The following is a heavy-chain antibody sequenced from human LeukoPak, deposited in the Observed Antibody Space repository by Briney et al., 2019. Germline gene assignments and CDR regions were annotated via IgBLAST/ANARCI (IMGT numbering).Heavy chain of an antibody. V-gene: IGHV1-46*01. CDR3: ARDLDGLPVDYWFDP. D-gene: IGHD3-3*01. CDR1: GYTFTSYY. CDR2: INPSGGST. J-gene: IGHJ5*02. Sequence: ASVKVSCKASGYTFTSYYMHWVRQSPGQGLEWMGIINPSGGSTSYAQKFQGRVTMTRDTSTSTVYMELSSLRSEDTAVYYCARDLDGLPVDYWFDPWGQGTLVTVSS.